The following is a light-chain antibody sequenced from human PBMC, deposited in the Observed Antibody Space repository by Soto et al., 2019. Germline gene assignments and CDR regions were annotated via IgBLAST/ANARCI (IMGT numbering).Light chain of an antibody. CDR1: QSVSSN. CDR3: HHCNDGLPVT. Sequence: EIVMTQSPATLSVSPWERATLSCSASQSVSSNLARYQQKPGQAPRILIYGASTSANGNPDRFSGSGSETEFPFTISSLESEELGTYNCHHCNDGLPVTVGQGTKVEIK. CDR2: GAS. J-gene: IGKJ1*01. V-gene: IGKV3-15*01.